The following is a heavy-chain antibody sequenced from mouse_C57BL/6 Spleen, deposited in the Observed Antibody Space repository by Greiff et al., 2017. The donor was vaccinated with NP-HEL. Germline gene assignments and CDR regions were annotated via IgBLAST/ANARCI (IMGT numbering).Heavy chain of an antibody. V-gene: IGHV1-77*01. J-gene: IGHJ3*01. CDR3: ARSHYDGYYVGFAY. D-gene: IGHD2-3*01. Sequence: QVQLQQSGAELVKPGASVKISCKASGYTFTDYYINWVKQRPGQGLEWIGKIGPGSGSTYYNEKFKGKATLTVDKSSSTAYMQLSSLTSEDSAVYFCARSHYDGYYVGFAYWGQGTLVTVSA. CDR2: IGPGSGST. CDR1: GYTFTDYY.